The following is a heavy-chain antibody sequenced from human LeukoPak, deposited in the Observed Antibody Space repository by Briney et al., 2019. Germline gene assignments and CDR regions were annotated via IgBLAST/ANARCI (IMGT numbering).Heavy chain of an antibody. Sequence: PGGSLRLSCAASGFPFSTYAMNWVRRAPGKGLEWVSVITGSGGFTQYADSVKGRFTISRDNSKNTVYLQMNSLRVEDTALYYCVRSLGYWGQGTLVTVSS. V-gene: IGHV3-23*01. CDR3: VRSLGY. J-gene: IGHJ4*02. CDR2: ITGSGGFT. CDR1: GFPFSTYA.